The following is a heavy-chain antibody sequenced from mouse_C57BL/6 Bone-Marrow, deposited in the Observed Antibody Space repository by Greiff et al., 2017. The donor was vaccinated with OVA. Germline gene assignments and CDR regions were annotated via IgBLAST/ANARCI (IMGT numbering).Heavy chain of an antibody. CDR3: ARYALYSCLVPYYFDY. Sequence: DVQLLESGGGLVPPGGSLSLSCAASVFTFTDYSMRCVRQPPLPSLYWLGFIRTKANGYTTEYSASVKGRFTISRDNSQSILYLQMNALRAEDSATYYCARYALYSCLVPYYFDYWGQGTTLTVSS. CDR1: VFTFTDYS. J-gene: IGHJ2*01. D-gene: IGHD2-12*01. V-gene: IGHV7-3*01. CDR2: IRTKANGYTT.